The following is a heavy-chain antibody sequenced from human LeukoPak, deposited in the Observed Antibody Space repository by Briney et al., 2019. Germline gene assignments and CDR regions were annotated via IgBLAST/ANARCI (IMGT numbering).Heavy chain of an antibody. D-gene: IGHD3-10*01. CDR2: ISSSGSTI. J-gene: IGHJ4*02. Sequence: PGGSLRLSCAASGFTFSSYEMSLVRQAPGKGLEWVSYISSSGSTIYYADSVKGRFTISRDNARNSLYLQMNSLRAEDTAVYYCARLDYYGSGSYFDYWGQGTLVTVSS. V-gene: IGHV3-48*03. CDR3: ARLDYYGSGSYFDY. CDR1: GFTFSSYE.